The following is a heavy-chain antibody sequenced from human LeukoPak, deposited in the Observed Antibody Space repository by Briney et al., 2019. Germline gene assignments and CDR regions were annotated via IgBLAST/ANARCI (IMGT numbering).Heavy chain of an antibody. V-gene: IGHV1-46*01. D-gene: IGHD3-22*01. CDR1: GYTFTSYY. CDR3: ARVYYYYDSSGYKSPDAFDI. CDR2: INPSGGST. J-gene: IGHJ3*02. Sequence: ASVKVSCKASGYTFTSYYMHWVRQAPGQGLEWMGIINPSGGSTSYAQKFQGRVTMTRDTSTSTVYMELSSLRSEDTAVYYCARVYYYYDSSGYKSPDAFDIWGQGTMVTVSS.